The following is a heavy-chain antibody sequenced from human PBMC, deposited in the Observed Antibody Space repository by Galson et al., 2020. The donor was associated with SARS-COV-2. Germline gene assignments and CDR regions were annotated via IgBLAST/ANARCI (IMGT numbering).Heavy chain of an antibody. CDR1: GGSFSGYY. CDR2: INLSGNT. CDR3: ARGGKGGIIISYYYYMDV. Sequence: SETLSLTCAVYGGSFSGYYWSWIRQAPGKGLEWIGEINLSGNTNYKPSLKSRVTISLDTSKKQFSLRRSSVTATDTAVYYCARGGKGGIIISYYYYMDVWGKGTTVTISS. V-gene: IGHV4-34*01. J-gene: IGHJ6*03. D-gene: IGHD3-10*01.